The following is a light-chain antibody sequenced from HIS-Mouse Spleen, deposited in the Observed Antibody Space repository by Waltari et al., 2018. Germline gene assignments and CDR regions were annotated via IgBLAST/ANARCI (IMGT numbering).Light chain of an antibody. J-gene: IGLJ3*02. CDR1: SSDFGGYNY. V-gene: IGLV2-14*01. CDR3: SSYTSSSTWV. CDR2: EVS. Sequence: QSALTQPASVSGSPGQSITISCTGTSSDFGGYNYVSGYQQHPGKAPKLMIYEVSNRPSGVSNRFSGSKSGNTASLTISGLQAEDEADYYCSSYTSSSTWVFGGGTKLTVL.